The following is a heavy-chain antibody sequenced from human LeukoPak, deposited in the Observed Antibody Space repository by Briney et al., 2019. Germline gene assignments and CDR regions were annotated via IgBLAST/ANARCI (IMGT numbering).Heavy chain of an antibody. V-gene: IGHV4-39*01. CDR1: GGSISSSSYY. D-gene: IGHD3-22*01. CDR2: IYYSGST. CDR3: ARRNSWDSSGYYYAYFDY. J-gene: IGHJ4*02. Sequence: SETLSLTCTVSGGSISSSSYYWGWIRQPPGKGLEWVGSIYYSGSTYYNPSLKSRVTISVDTSKNQFSLKLSSVTAADTAVYYCARRNSWDSSGYYYAYFDYWGQGTLVTVSS.